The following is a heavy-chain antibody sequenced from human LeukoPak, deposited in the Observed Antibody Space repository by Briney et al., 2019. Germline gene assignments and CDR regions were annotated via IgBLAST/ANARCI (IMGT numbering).Heavy chain of an antibody. CDR2: IRVRSNYR. CDR3: VRLRRNNDRSGYYYYDY. D-gene: IGHD3-22*01. V-gene: IGHV3-21*01. J-gene: IGHJ4*02. CDR1: GYTFSDFS. Sequence: PGGSLRLSCAASGYTFSDFSVNWVRQAPGKGLEWVSSIRVRSNYRYYADSVRGRFTISRDDARDSLFLQMNSLRAEDTAVYFCVRLRRNNDRSGYYYYDYWGQGTLVTVSS.